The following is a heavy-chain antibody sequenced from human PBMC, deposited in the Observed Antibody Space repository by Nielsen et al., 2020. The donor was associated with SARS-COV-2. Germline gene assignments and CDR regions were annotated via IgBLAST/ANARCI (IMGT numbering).Heavy chain of an antibody. J-gene: IGHJ4*02. D-gene: IGHD3-22*01. V-gene: IGHV3-48*03. CDR2: ISTSSSTI. Sequence: GGSLRLSCAASGFTFSSYEMNWVRQAPGKGLEWVSYISTSSSTIDYADSVKGRFTISRDNAKNTLYLQMNSLRAEDTAVYYCARLWDDGYYFDTGPYDYWGQGTLVTVSS. CDR1: GFTFSSYE. CDR3: ARLWDDGYYFDTGPYDY.